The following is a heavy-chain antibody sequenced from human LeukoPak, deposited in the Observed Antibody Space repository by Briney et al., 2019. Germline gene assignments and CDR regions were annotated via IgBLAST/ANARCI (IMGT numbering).Heavy chain of an antibody. CDR3: AREAKDSGYDSGIDY. CDR1: GGTSSSYA. CDR2: IIPIFGTA. Sequence: SVKVSCKASGGTSSSYAISWVRQAPGQGLEWMGRIIPIFGTANYAQKFQGRVTITTDESTSTAYMELSSLRSEDTAVYYCAREAKDSGYDSGIDYWGQGTLVTVSS. D-gene: IGHD5-12*01. J-gene: IGHJ4*02. V-gene: IGHV1-69*05.